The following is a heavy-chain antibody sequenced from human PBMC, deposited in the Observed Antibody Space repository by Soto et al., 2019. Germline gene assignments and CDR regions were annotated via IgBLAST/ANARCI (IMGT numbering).Heavy chain of an antibody. J-gene: IGHJ3*02. CDR2: ISAYNGNT. D-gene: IGHD5-12*01. CDR1: GYTFTSYG. CDR3: ASVATESGSHSHYAFDI. Sequence: QVQLVQSGAEVKKPGASVKVSCKASGYTFTSYGISWVRQAPGQGLVWMGWISAYNGNTNYAQKLQGRVTMTTDTSTSTAYMELRSLRSDDTAVYYCASVATESGSHSHYAFDIWVQGTMVTVSS. V-gene: IGHV1-18*01.